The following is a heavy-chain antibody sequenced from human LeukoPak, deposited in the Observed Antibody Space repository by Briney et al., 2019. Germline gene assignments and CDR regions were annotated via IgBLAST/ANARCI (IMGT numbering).Heavy chain of an antibody. CDR3: ARDPPPIYYYDSSGYYYIPHDAFDI. D-gene: IGHD3-22*01. CDR2: ISAYNGNT. J-gene: IGHJ3*02. V-gene: IGHV1-18*01. CDR1: GYTFTSYG. Sequence: GASVKVSCKASGYTFTSYGISWVRQAPGQGLEWMGWISAYNGNTNYAQKLQGRVTMTTDTSTSTAYMELRSLRSDDTAVYYCARDPPPIYYYDSSGYYYIPHDAFDIWGQGTMVTVSS.